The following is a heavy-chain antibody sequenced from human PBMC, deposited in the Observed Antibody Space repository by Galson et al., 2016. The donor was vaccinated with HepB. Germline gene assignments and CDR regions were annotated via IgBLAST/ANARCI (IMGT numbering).Heavy chain of an antibody. CDR1: GYTFTYRY. J-gene: IGHJ3*02. CDR2: ITPFNGKT. D-gene: IGHD6-19*01. CDR3: AGGGDPRAVAGYNDAFDI. Sequence: SVKVSCKASGYTFTYRYLHWVRQGPGHAPEWMGWITPFNGKTNYAQKFQDRVTITRDTSMSTAYMELSSLRSEDTAMYYCAGGGDPRAVAGYNDAFDIWGQGTMVTGSS. V-gene: IGHV1-45*02.